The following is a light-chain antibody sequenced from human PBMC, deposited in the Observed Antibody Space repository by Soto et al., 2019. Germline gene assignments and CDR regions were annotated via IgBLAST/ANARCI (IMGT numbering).Light chain of an antibody. CDR2: GAS. J-gene: IGKJ1*01. Sequence: DIVMTQSPDSLAVSLGERATLSCRASRSVSSNLAWYQQKPGQAPRLLIYGASTRATGIPARFSGSGSGTEFTLTISSLQSEDFAVYYCQQYNNWPPWTFGQGTKVDIK. CDR1: RSVSSN. V-gene: IGKV3-15*01. CDR3: QQYNNWPPWT.